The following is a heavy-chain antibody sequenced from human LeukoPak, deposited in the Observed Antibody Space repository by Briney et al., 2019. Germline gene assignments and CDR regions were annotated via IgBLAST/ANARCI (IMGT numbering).Heavy chain of an antibody. J-gene: IGHJ6*02. CDR2: IYYSGST. D-gene: IGHD3-22*01. CDR3: ARDKWFTTYYYYGMDV. Sequence: SETLSLTCTVSGGSVSSGSYYWSWIRQPPGKGLEWIGYIYYSGSTNYNPSLKSRVTISVDTSKNQFSLKLSSVTAADTAVYYCARDKWFTTYYYYGMDVWGQGTTVTVS. CDR1: GGSVSSGSYY. V-gene: IGHV4-61*01.